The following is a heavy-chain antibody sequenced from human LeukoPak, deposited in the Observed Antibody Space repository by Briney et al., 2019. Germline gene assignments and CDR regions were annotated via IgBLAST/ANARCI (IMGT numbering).Heavy chain of an antibody. CDR3: ARDDILTGYNFDY. J-gene: IGHJ4*02. V-gene: IGHV3-74*01. Sequence: QAGGSLRLSCAASGFTFSSYWMHWVRQAPGKGLVWVSRINSDGSTTSYADSVKGRFTISRDNAKNTLYLQMNSLRAEDTAVYYCARDDILTGYNFDYWGQGTLVTVSS. CDR2: INSDGSTT. CDR1: GFTFSSYW. D-gene: IGHD3-9*01.